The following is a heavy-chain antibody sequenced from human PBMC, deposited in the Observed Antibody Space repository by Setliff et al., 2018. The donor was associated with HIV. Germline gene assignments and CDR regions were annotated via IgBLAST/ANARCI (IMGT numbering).Heavy chain of an antibody. CDR1: GYMFIAYG. J-gene: IGHJ4*02. V-gene: IGHV1-18*01. D-gene: IGHD3-22*01. CDR3: AKDSDEFSTIVGSSAY. CDR2: IGPYNGRT. Sequence: ASVKVSCKTSGYMFIAYGMSWVRRAPGQGLEWMGWIGPYNGRTHYAQRFQTRFTMTTDTSTNTAYMELTSLTSGDTAVYYCAKDSDEFSTIVGSSAYWGQRTLVTVSS.